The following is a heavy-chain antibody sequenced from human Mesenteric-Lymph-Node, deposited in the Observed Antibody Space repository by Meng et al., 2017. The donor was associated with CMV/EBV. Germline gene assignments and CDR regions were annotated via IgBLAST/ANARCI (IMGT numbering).Heavy chain of an antibody. D-gene: IGHD2-15*01. CDR1: GFTFSSYG. V-gene: IGHV3-21*01. Sequence: GGSLRLSCAASGFTFSSYGMHWVRQAPGKGLEWLSSMSSSSTYIYYAKSVKGRFTISRDNAKNSLYLQMNSLRVEDTALYYCAREGRSGVYAFDIWGQGTMVTVSS. CDR2: MSSSSTYI. CDR3: AREGRSGVYAFDI. J-gene: IGHJ3*02.